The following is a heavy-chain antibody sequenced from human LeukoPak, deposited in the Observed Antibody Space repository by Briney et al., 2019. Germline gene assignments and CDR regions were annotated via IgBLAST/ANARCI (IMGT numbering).Heavy chain of an antibody. CDR3: VVSPNQDFFDY. CDR2: IYGSGRT. V-gene: IGHV4-4*09. J-gene: IGHJ4*02. Sequence: PSETLSLTCTIPGVPINSHHLTCIRPPPGKCLAWIGYIYGSGRTNYNPSLKSRVTMSVDTSKCQFSLNLNSLTAADTAGYYCVVSPNQDFFDYWGQGPLVTVSS. CDR1: GVPINSHH.